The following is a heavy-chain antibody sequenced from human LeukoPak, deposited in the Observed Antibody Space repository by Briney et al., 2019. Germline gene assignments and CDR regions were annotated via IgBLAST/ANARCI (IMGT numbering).Heavy chain of an antibody. CDR1: GFTFTSYW. D-gene: IGHD3-10*01. CDR2: INLDGSDK. J-gene: IGHJ3*01. V-gene: IGHV3-7*01. CDR3: ARVGPLWFGLLNTADV. Sequence: PGESLRLSCAASGFTFTSYWMTWVRQAPGKGLEWVANINLDGSDKYYADSVKGRFTISRDNPNNSLYLQMDSLNGEDTAVYYCARVGPLWFGLLNTADVWGQGTLVTVS.